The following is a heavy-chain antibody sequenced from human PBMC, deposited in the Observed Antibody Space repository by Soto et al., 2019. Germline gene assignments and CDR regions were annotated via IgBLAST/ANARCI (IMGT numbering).Heavy chain of an antibody. Sequence: PGGSLRLSCAASGFNFNDYGMHWVRQAPGKGLEWVSSISWNSVSIGYADSVKGRFTISRDNAKSSLYLQMNSLRAEDMALYYCAKDMENGYNPYYYYGMDVWGQGTTVTVSS. V-gene: IGHV3-9*03. CDR1: GFNFNDYG. D-gene: IGHD3-10*01. CDR3: AKDMENGYNPYYYYGMDV. J-gene: IGHJ6*02. CDR2: ISWNSVSI.